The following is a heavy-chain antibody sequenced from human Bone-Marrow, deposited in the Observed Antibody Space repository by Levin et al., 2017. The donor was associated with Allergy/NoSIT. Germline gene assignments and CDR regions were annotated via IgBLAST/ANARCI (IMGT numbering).Heavy chain of an antibody. D-gene: IGHD3-3*01. V-gene: IGHV3-21*01. J-gene: IGHJ6*03. CDR3: AKDVSGYYSGHYFYMDV. CDR2: IRSDSGNI. Sequence: PGESLKISCQASGFAFNGYTMNWVRQAPGKGLEWVSSIRSDSGNIHYADSVKGRFTISRDNAKNSLWLQMNSLRAEDTAVYYCAKDVSGYYSGHYFYMDVWGKGTTVIVSS. CDR1: GFAFNGYT.